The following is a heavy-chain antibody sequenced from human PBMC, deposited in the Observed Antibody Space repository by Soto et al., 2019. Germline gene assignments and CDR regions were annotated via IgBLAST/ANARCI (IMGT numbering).Heavy chain of an antibody. CDR3: ARHLYGDYGWFDP. J-gene: IGHJ5*02. Sequence: SETLSLTCAVYGGSISSYYWSWIRQPPGKGLEWIGYIYYSGSTNYNPSLKSRVTISVDTSKNQFSLKLSSVTAADTAVYYCARHLYGDYGWFDPWGQGTLVTVSS. V-gene: IGHV4-59*08. CDR1: GGSISSYY. CDR2: IYYSGST. D-gene: IGHD4-17*01.